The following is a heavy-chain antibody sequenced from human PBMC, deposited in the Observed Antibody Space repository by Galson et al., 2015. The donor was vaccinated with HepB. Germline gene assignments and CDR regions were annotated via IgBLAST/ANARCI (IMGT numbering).Heavy chain of an antibody. CDR3: ASSIAALLRDYGMDV. J-gene: IGHJ6*02. D-gene: IGHD6-13*01. V-gene: IGHV1-69*06. CDR1: GGTFSSYA. CDR2: IIPIFGTA. Sequence: SVKVSCKASGGTFSSYAISWVRQAPGQGLEWMGGIIPIFGTANYAQKFQGRVTITADKSTSTAYMELSSLRSEDTAVYYRASSIAALLRDYGMDVWGQGTTVTVSS.